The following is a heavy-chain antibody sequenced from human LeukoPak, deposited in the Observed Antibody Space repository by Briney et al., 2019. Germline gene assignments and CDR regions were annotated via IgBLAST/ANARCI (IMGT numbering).Heavy chain of an antibody. CDR2: IYYSGST. D-gene: IGHD3-22*01. CDR3: ARQGNYYDSSGFHDY. Sequence: PSETLSLTCTVSGGSISSYYWSWIRQPPGKGLEWIGYIYYSGSTNYNPSLKSRVTISVDTSKNQFPLKLSSVTAADTAVYYCARQGNYYDSSGFHDYWGQGTLVTVSS. J-gene: IGHJ4*02. V-gene: IGHV4-59*08. CDR1: GGSISSYY.